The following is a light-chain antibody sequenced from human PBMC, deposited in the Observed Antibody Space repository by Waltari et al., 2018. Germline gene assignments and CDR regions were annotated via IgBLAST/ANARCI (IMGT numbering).Light chain of an antibody. V-gene: IGKV1-39*01. Sequence: DIQMTQSPSSLSASVGDRVTIICRASQSISSYLNWYQQKPGKAPKLLIYAASNLQSGGPSRFSGSGSGTEFTLTISSLQPEDFATYYCQQSYSTPRTFGQGTKVEIK. J-gene: IGKJ1*01. CDR2: AAS. CDR3: QQSYSTPRT. CDR1: QSISSY.